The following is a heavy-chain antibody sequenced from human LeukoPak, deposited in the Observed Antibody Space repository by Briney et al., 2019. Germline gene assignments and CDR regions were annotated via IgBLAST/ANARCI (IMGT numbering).Heavy chain of an antibody. D-gene: IGHD1-26*01. Sequence: PSETLSLNCTVSGGSISTYYWSWTRQPPGKGLEWIGYIYYSGRTNYNPSLKSRVTISVDTSKNQFSLKLNSVTAADTAVYYCARNGGSYSLDLWGRGALVTVSS. CDR2: IYYSGRT. CDR3: ARNGGSYSLDL. V-gene: IGHV4-59*01. CDR1: GGSISTYY. J-gene: IGHJ2*01.